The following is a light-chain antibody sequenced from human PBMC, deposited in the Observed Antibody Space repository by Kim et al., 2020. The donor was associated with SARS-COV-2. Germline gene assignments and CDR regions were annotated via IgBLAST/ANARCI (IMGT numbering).Light chain of an antibody. Sequence: QQITISCTGTSSDVGGYNYVSWYQQHPGKAPKLMIYDVSNRPSGVSNRFSGSKSGNTASLTISGLQAEDEADYYCSSYTSSSTLVVFGGGTQLTVL. CDR1: SSDVGGYNY. CDR2: DVS. J-gene: IGLJ2*01. CDR3: SSYTSSSTLVV. V-gene: IGLV2-14*03.